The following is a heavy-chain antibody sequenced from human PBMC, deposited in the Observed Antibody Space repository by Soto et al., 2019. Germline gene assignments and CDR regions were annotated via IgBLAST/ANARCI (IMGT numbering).Heavy chain of an antibody. J-gene: IGHJ4*02. CDR1: GFTFSSYW. CDR2: IKQDGSEK. D-gene: IGHD3-22*01. CDR3: ARAARPDYYDSSGYTTDYFDY. V-gene: IGHV3-7*03. Sequence: GGSLRLSCAASGFTFSSYWMSWVRQAPGKGLEWVANIKQDGSEKYYVDSVKGRFTISRDNAKNSLYLQMNSLRAEDTAVYYCARAARPDYYDSSGYTTDYFDYWGQGTLVTVSS.